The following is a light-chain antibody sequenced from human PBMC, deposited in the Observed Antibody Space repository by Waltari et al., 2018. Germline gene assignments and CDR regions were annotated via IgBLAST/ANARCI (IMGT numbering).Light chain of an antibody. CDR1: QSFLYSSNNKNY. Sequence: DIVMTQSPDSLAVSLGERATINCKSSQSFLYSSNNKNYLAWYQKKPGQPPKLLIYWASTRESGVPDRFSGSGSGTDFTLTISNLQAEDVAVYYCQQYYSTPLTFGGGTKVEIK. V-gene: IGKV4-1*01. J-gene: IGKJ4*01. CDR3: QQYYSTPLT. CDR2: WAS.